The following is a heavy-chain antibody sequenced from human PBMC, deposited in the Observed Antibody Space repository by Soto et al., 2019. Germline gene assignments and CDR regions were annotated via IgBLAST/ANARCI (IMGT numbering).Heavy chain of an antibody. D-gene: IGHD4-4*01. Sequence: SETLSLTCTVSGGSISSYYWSWIRQPPGKGLEWTGYIYYSGSTNYNPSLKSRVTISVDTSKNQFSLKLSSVTAADTAVYYCARGGDYSNYHTPYYFDYSGQGTLVTVSS. CDR3: ARGGDYSNYHTPYYFDY. V-gene: IGHV4-59*01. CDR1: GGSISSYY. CDR2: IYYSGST. J-gene: IGHJ4*02.